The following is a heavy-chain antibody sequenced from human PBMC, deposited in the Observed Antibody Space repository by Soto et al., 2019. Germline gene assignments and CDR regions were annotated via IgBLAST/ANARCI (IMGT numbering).Heavy chain of an antibody. CDR3: VKYTVTEDLGES. CDR2: VSRAGTYT. D-gene: IGHD3-16*01. CDR1: GFTFSSYA. J-gene: IGHJ5*02. V-gene: IGHV3-23*01. Sequence: EVQLLESGGDVVRPGGSLRLSCAASGFTFSSYAMGWVRQAPGKGLEWVAGVSRAGTYTFYADSLRGRFSISSDNSWDTVDLYMNALRGDDTAVYFCVKYTVTEDLGESWGQGTLVSVSS.